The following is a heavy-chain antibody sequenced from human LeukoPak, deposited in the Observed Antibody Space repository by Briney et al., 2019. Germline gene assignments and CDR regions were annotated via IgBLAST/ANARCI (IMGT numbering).Heavy chain of an antibody. J-gene: IGHJ3*02. CDR1: GFTFSSYE. CDR2: ISSSGSTI. V-gene: IGHV3-48*03. CDR3: ASYLPPRVAFDI. Sequence: PGGSLRLSCAASGFTFSSYEMNWVRQAPGKGLEWVSYISSSGSTIYYADSVKGRFTISRDNAKNSLYLQINSLRAEDTAVYYCASYLPPRVAFDIWGQGTMVTVSS.